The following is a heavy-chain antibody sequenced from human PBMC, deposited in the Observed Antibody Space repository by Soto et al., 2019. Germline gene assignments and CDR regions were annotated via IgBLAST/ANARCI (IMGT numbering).Heavy chain of an antibody. Sequence: QVQLVESGGGVVQPGRSLRLSCVASGFTFSSYGMHWVRQAPGKGLGWVAVISSDGSYQYYGDSVKGRFNVSRDNSKNTLYVEMNSLRAEDTAVYYCVKSKDLGDSDFKVDYWGQGTLVTVSS. CDR3: VKSKDLGDSDFKVDY. CDR2: ISSDGSYQ. D-gene: IGHD2-21*01. CDR1: GFTFSSYG. J-gene: IGHJ4*02. V-gene: IGHV3-30*18.